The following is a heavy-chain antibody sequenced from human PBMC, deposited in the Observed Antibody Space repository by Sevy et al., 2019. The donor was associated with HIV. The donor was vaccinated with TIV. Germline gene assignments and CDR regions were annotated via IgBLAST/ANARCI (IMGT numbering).Heavy chain of an antibody. V-gene: IGHV3-23*01. J-gene: IGHJ4*02. CDR3: AKDYDYVWGSFDY. Sequence: GGSLRLSCAASGFTFSSYAMSWVRQAPGKGLEWVSAISGSGGSTYYADSVKGRFTISRDNSKKTLYLQMNSLRAEDTAVYYCAKDYDYVWGSFDYWGQGTLVTVSS. D-gene: IGHD3-16*01. CDR2: ISGSGGST. CDR1: GFTFSSYA.